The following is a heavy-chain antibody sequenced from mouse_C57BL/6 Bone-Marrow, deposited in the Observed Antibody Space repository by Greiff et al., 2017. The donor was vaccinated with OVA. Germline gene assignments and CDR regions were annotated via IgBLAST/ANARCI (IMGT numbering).Heavy chain of an antibody. CDR3: AAHYYGSSYDAY. D-gene: IGHD1-1*01. CDR1: GFSLTSYG. Sequence: VQLKESGPGLVQPSQSLSITCTVSGFSLTSYGVHWVRQSPGKGLEWLGVIWSGGSTDYNAAFISRLSISKDNSKSQVFFKMNSLQADDTAIYYCAAHYYGSSYDAYWGQGTLVTVSA. J-gene: IGHJ3*01. V-gene: IGHV2-2*01. CDR2: IWSGGST.